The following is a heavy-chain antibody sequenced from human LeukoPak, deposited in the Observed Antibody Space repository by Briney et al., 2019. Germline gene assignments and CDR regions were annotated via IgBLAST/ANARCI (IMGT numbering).Heavy chain of an antibody. D-gene: IGHD5-18*01. J-gene: IGHJ4*02. CDR2: ISSTSSYI. CDR1: GFTFSSYS. Sequence: GGSPRLSCAASGFTFSSYSMNWVRQAPGKGLEWVSSISSTSSYIFYADSVKGRFTISRDNARNSLYLQMNSLRAEDTAVFYCARGGHGYSYGTHDYWGQGTLVTVSS. V-gene: IGHV3-21*01. CDR3: ARGGHGYSYGTHDY.